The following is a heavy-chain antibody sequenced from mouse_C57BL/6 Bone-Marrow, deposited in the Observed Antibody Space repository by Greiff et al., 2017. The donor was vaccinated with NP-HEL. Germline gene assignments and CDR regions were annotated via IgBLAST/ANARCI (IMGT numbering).Heavy chain of an antibody. CDR2: ISSGGSYT. CDR3: ARQDGYYDWYVDV. J-gene: IGHJ1*03. CDR1: GFTFSSYG. V-gene: IGHV5-6*01. D-gene: IGHD2-3*01. Sequence: EVMLVESGGDLVKPGGSLKLSCAASGFTFSSYGMSWVRQTPDKRLEWVATISSGGSYTYYPDSVKGRFTISRDTAKNTLYLQMSSLKSEDTAMYYCARQDGYYDWYVDVWGTGTTVTVSS.